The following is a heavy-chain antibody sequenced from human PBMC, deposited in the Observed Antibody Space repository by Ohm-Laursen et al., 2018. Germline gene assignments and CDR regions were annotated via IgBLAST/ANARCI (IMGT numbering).Heavy chain of an antibody. Sequence: SLRLSCAASGFTFSSYSMNWVRQAPGKGLEWVSYISSSSSTIYYADSAKGRFTISRDNSKKKLYLQMNSLRVEDTAVYYCARGSCTSSASAFDMWGQGTMVTVSS. CDR1: GFTFSSYS. CDR3: ARGSCTSSASAFDM. CDR2: ISSSSSTI. V-gene: IGHV3-48*01. D-gene: IGHD2-2*01. J-gene: IGHJ3*02.